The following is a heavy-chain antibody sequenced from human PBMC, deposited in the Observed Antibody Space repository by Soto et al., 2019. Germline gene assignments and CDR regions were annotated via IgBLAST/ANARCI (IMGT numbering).Heavy chain of an antibody. CDR3: ARAFYGSGSYHKPSVGITPNTLYYYYGMDV. Sequence: SVKVSCKASGGTFSSYAISWVRQAPGQGLEWMGWIIPIFGTANYAQKFQGRVTITADESTSTAYMELSSLRSEDTAVYYCARAFYGSGSYHKPSVGITPNTLYYYYGMDVWGQGTTVTVSS. CDR2: IIPIFGTA. V-gene: IGHV1-69*13. CDR1: GGTFSSYA. D-gene: IGHD3-10*01. J-gene: IGHJ6*02.